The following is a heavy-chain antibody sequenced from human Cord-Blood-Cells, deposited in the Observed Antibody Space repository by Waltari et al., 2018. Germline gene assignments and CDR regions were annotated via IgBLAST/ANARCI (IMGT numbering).Heavy chain of an antibody. CDR2: ISAYNGNT. CDR3: ARDLSHYYDSSGYYN. CDR1: GYTFTSTG. J-gene: IGHJ4*02. D-gene: IGHD3-22*01. V-gene: IGHV1-18*01. Sequence: QVQLVQSGAEVKKHGASVKVSCQASGYTFTSTGISWWRQAPGQGLEWMGWISAYNGNTNYAQKLQGRVTMTTDTSTSTAYMELRSLRSDDTAVYYCARDLSHYYDSSGYYNWGQGTLVTVSS.